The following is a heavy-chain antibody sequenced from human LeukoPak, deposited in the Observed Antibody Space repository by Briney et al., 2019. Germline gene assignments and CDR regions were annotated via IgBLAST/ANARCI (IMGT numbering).Heavy chain of an antibody. J-gene: IGHJ5*02. Sequence: SETLSLTCTAPGGSISGYYWSWIRQPPGRGLKWFGYIYSSGSTNYNPSLKSRLTISVDTSKNQFSLKLSSVTAADTAVYYCARHEYSSSFWFDPWGQGTLVTVSS. D-gene: IGHD6-6*01. V-gene: IGHV4-59*08. CDR3: ARHEYSSSFWFDP. CDR1: GGSISGYY. CDR2: IYSSGST.